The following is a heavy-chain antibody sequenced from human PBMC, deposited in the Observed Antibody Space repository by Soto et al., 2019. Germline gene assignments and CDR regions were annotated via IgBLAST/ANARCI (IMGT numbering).Heavy chain of an antibody. V-gene: IGHV3-30*18. J-gene: IGHJ4*02. CDR1: GFTFSSYG. CDR3: ANVQSSSWTFDY. D-gene: IGHD6-13*01. Sequence: QVQLVESGGGVVQPGRSLRLSCAASGFTFSSYGMHWVRQAPGKGLEWVAVISYDGSNKYYADSVKGRFTISRDNSKNTLYLQMTSLRAEDTAVYCCANVQSSSWTFDYWGQGTLVTVSS. CDR2: ISYDGSNK.